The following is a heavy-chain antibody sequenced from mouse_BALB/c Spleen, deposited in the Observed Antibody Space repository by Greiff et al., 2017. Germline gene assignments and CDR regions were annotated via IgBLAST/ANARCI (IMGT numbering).Heavy chain of an antibody. CDR1: GDSITSGY. J-gene: IGHJ2*01. D-gene: IGHD1-2*01. V-gene: IGHV3-8*02. Sequence: EVKLQESGPSLVKPSQTLSLTCSVTGDSITSGYWNWIRKFPGNKLEYMGYISYSGSTYYNPSLKSRISITRDTSKNQYYLQLNSVTTEDTATYYCARYFTTAYYFDYWGQGTTLTVSS. CDR3: ARYFTTAYYFDY. CDR2: ISYSGST.